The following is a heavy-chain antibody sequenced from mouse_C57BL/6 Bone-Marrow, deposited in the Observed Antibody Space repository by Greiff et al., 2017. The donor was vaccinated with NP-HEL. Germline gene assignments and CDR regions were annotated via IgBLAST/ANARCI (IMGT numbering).Heavy chain of an antibody. CDR1: GYTFTSYG. V-gene: IGHV1-81*01. CDR2: IYPRSGNT. J-gene: IGHJ2*01. Sequence: VQLQQSGAELARPGASVKLSCKASGYTFTSYGISWVKQRTGQGLEWIGEIYPRSGNTYYNEKFKGKATLTADKSSSTAYMELRSLTSEDSAVYFCARVPYYYGSPYYFDYWGQGTTLTVSS. CDR3: ARVPYYYGSPYYFDY. D-gene: IGHD1-1*01.